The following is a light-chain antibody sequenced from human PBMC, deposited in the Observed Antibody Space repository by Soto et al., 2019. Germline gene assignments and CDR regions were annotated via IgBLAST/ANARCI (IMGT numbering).Light chain of an antibody. CDR3: QQYNSYS. V-gene: IGKV1-9*01. Sequence: DIQLTQSPSFVSASVGDRVTITCRASQGISSYLAWYQQKPGKAPKLLIYAASNLQSGVPSRFSGSGSGTDFTLTISSLQPDYFATYYCQQYNSYSFGQGTKVDIK. J-gene: IGKJ1*01. CDR1: QGISSY. CDR2: AAS.